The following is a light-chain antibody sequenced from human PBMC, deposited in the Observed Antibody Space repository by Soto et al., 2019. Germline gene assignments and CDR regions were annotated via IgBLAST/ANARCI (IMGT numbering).Light chain of an antibody. V-gene: IGKV1-39*01. CDR2: ASS. J-gene: IGKJ1*01. CDR3: QQGYSTWT. Sequence: DIQMTQSPSSLSASVGDRVTITCRASQSISSFLNWYQQKPGKAPKLLIYASSTLQSGVPSRFSGSGSGTEFTLTISSLQPEDFATYYCQQGYSTWTFGQGTKVEIK. CDR1: QSISSF.